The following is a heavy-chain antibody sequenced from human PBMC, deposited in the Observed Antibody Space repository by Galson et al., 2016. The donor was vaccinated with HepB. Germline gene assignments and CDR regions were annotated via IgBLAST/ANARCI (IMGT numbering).Heavy chain of an antibody. D-gene: IGHD1-1*01. CDR1: GYIFTSYG. Sequence: SVKVSCKASGYIFTSYGISWVRQAPGQGLEWMGWISTYSGNTNYGKRLQGRVTMTTDTSTSTAYMELSSLRSDDTAVYYCARDADWNLDYWGQGTLVTVSS. CDR2: ISTYSGNT. J-gene: IGHJ4*02. V-gene: IGHV1-18*01. CDR3: ARDADWNLDY.